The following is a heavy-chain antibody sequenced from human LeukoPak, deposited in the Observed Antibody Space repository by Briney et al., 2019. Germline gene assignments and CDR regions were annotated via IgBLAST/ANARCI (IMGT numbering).Heavy chain of an antibody. CDR1: GGSISSYY. Sequence: SETLSLTCTVSGGSISSYYWSWIRQPPGKGLEWIGYIYYSGSTNYNPSLKSRVTISVDTSKNQFSLKLSSVTAAGTAVYYCARVNGYDSYNWFDPWGQGTLVTVSS. V-gene: IGHV4-59*01. CDR3: ARVNGYDSYNWFDP. D-gene: IGHD5-12*01. CDR2: IYYSGST. J-gene: IGHJ5*02.